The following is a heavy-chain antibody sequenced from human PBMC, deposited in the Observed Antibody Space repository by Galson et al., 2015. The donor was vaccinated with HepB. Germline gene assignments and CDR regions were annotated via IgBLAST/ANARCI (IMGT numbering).Heavy chain of an antibody. Sequence: SLRLSCAASGFTLSSYAMHWVRQAPGKGLEYVSAISSNGGSTYYADSVKGRFTISRDNSKNTLYLQMSSLRAEDTAVYYCVKDRRASGYLLYYFDYWGQGTLVTVSS. CDR1: GFTLSSYA. J-gene: IGHJ4*02. V-gene: IGHV3-64D*06. CDR2: ISSNGGST. D-gene: IGHD3-22*01. CDR3: VKDRRASGYLLYYFDY.